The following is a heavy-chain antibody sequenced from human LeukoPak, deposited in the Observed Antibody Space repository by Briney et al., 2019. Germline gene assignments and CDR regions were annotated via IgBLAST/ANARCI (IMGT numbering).Heavy chain of an antibody. D-gene: IGHD6-13*01. J-gene: IGHJ2*01. V-gene: IGHV4-59*01. CDR1: GGSISGDH. CDR3: ARIAAAGGTPLWCFDL. Sequence: SETLSLTCTVSGGSISGDHWNWIRQPPGKGLEWIGNIYYSGNTNHNPSLKSRVTISLDTPKNQFSLKLSSVTAADTAVYYCARIAAAGGTPLWCFDLWGRGTLVTVSS. CDR2: IYYSGNT.